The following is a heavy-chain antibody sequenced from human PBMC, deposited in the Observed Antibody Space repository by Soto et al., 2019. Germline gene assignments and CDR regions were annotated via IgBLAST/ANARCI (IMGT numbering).Heavy chain of an antibody. Sequence: WETLSLTCTVSGGSVSSGSYYWGWIRQPPGNGLGWIGSIYYSGSTYDNPSLRSRVTISLDMSKNQFALKLSSVTAADTAVYYCARVLPYYAGTLANGRDRFDPWGQGTLVTVSS. CDR1: GGSVSSGSYY. CDR3: ARVLPYYAGTLANGRDRFDP. CDR2: IYYSGST. J-gene: IGHJ5*02. D-gene: IGHD1-1*01. V-gene: IGHV4-39*06.